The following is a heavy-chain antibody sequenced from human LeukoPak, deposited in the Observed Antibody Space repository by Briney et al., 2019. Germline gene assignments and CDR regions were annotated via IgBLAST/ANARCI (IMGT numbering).Heavy chain of an antibody. V-gene: IGHV3-7*01. CDR2: IKQGGSEK. Sequence: GGSLRLSCAASGFTFSSHWMTWVRQAPGKGLEWVASIKQGGSEKYYADSVRGRFTVSRDNAKNSLYFQMTSLSAGDTAVYYCARCHNYGDRVDYLASGGERTKLTVHS. D-gene: IGHD4-17*01. CDR3: ARCHNYGDRVDYLAS. CDR1: GFTFSSHW. J-gene: IGHJ1*01.